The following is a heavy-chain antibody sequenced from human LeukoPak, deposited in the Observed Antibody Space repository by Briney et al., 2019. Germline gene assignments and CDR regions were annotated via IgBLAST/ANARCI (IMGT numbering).Heavy chain of an antibody. CDR2: IRQDGGAT. CDR1: GFTFTPYW. CDR3: ATSKDTAGGPY. Sequence: PGGSLRLSCSASGFTFTPYWMTWVCQAPGKGLEWLANIRQDGGATYYGGSVKGRFTISRDNAKNSVFLQMNSLTAEDTAVYYCATSKDTAGGPYWGQGILVTVSS. J-gene: IGHJ4*02. V-gene: IGHV3-7*01. D-gene: IGHD5-18*01.